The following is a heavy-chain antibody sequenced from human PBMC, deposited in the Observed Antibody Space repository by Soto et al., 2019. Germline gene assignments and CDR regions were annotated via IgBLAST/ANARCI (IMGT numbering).Heavy chain of an antibody. Sequence: EVQLLESGGGLVQPGGSLRLSCAASGYTFSSYAMSWVRQAPGKGLEWVSAISGSGGSTYYADSVKGRFTISRDNSKNTLYLQMNGLRAEDTAVYYCGKDLMVRGVSQPYFDYWGQGTLVTVSS. V-gene: IGHV3-23*01. CDR1: GYTFSSYA. D-gene: IGHD3-10*01. J-gene: IGHJ4*02. CDR2: ISGSGGST. CDR3: GKDLMVRGVSQPYFDY.